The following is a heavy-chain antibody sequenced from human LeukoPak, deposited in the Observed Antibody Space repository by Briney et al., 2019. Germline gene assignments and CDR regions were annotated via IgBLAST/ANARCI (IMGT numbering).Heavy chain of an antibody. CDR1: GYTFSSYD. V-gene: IGHV1-8*01. CDR2: MNPSSGNT. J-gene: IGHJ5*02. Sequence: ASVKVSCKASGYTFSSYDVNWVRQATGQGLEWMGWMNPSSGNTGYAQKFQGRVTIIRNTSISTAYMELRSLRSDDTAVYYCARAEKLLAYCGGDCQDNWFDPWGQGTLVTVSS. CDR3: ARAEKLLAYCGGDCQDNWFDP. D-gene: IGHD2-21*02.